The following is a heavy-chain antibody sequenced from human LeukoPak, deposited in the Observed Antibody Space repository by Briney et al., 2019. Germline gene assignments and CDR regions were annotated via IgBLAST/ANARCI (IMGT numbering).Heavy chain of an antibody. Sequence: GGSLRLSCAASGFTFSSYWMTWVRQAPGKGPEWVANIKQDGSEKYYVDSVKGRFTVSRDNAKNSLYLQMNSLRAEDTAVFYCARDSPTGLWSHYMDVWGKGTTVTVSS. CDR3: ARDSPTGLWSHYMDV. CDR2: IKQDGSEK. D-gene: IGHD3-3*01. V-gene: IGHV3-7*01. CDR1: GFTFSSYW. J-gene: IGHJ6*03.